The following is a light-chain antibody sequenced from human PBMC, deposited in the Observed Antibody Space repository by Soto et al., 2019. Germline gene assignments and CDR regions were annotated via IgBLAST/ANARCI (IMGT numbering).Light chain of an antibody. CDR2: EVT. Sequence: QSALTQPPSASGSPGQSVTISCTGTSSDVGGYDYVSWYQQYPGKTPQLMIFEVTKRPSGVPDRFSGSKSGNTASLTVSGLQAEDEDDYYCLSYAGTACVFGTGTKVTVL. J-gene: IGLJ1*01. CDR3: LSYAGTACV. V-gene: IGLV2-8*01. CDR1: SSDVGGYDY.